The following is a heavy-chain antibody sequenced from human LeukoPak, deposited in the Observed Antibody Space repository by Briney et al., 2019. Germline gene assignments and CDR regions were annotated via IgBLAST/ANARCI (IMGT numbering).Heavy chain of an antibody. J-gene: IGHJ4*02. Sequence: GRSLRLSCAASGFTFSTYYMTWVRQAPGKGLEWVAYIKPDGNEKYYVDSVKGRFTISRDNAKNSLYLQMSSLRTDDTAVYYCARGTYYYLYWGQGTLVTVSS. V-gene: IGHV3-7*05. CDR1: GFTFSTYY. D-gene: IGHD3-10*01. CDR2: IKPDGNEK. CDR3: ARGTYYYLY.